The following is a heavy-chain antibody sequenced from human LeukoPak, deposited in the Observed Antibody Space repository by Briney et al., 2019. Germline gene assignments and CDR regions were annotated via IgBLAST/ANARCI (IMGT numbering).Heavy chain of an antibody. CDR1: GGTFSSYT. CDR3: ASAFLVGATRLDDY. J-gene: IGHJ4*02. V-gene: IGHV1-69*02. CDR2: IIPILGIA. D-gene: IGHD1-26*01. Sequence: ASVKVSCKASGGTFSSYTISWVRQAPGQGLEWMGRIIPILGIANYAQKFQGRVTITADKSTSTAYMELSSLRSEDTAVYYCASAFLVGATRLDDYWGQETLVTVSS.